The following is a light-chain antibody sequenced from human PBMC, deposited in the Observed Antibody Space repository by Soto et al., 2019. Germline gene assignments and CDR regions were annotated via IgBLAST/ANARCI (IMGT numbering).Light chain of an antibody. CDR1: QSVSSN. CDR3: QQYYSSTIT. V-gene: IGKV3D-15*01. J-gene: IGKJ5*01. Sequence: EIVMTQSPPTLSVSPGERATLSCRASQSVSSNLAWDQQKPGQAPRLLIYGASSRATGIPDRFSGSGSETDFTLTISSLQAEDVAVYYCQQYYSSTITFGQGTRLAI. CDR2: GAS.